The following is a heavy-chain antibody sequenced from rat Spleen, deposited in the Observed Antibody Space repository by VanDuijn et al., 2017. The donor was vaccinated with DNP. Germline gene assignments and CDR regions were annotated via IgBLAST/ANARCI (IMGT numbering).Heavy chain of an antibody. CDR2: ISYSGIT. Sequence: EVQLQESGPGLVKPSQSLSLTCSVTGYSITSNYWGWIRKFPGNKMEWVGHISYSGITTYNPSLKSRISITRDTSKNQFFLHLNSVTTEDTATYYCATHTFTGGITTPFAYWGQGTLVTVSS. V-gene: IGHV3-1*01. CDR1: GYSITSNY. D-gene: IGHD1-4*01. CDR3: ATHTFTGGITTPFAY. J-gene: IGHJ3*01.